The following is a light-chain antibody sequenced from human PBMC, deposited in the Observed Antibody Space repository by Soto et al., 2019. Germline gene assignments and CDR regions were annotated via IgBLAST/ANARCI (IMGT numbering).Light chain of an antibody. J-gene: IGKJ5*01. V-gene: IGKV3-15*01. CDR2: GAS. CDR1: QSVSSS. Sequence: EIVMTQSPATLSVSPGERVTLSCRASQSVSSSLAWYQHKPGQPPSLLIYGASTRATGIPARFSGSGSGTDFTLTISTLQSEDSAVYFCQQCSDWPLFTFGQGTRLEIK. CDR3: QQCSDWPLFT.